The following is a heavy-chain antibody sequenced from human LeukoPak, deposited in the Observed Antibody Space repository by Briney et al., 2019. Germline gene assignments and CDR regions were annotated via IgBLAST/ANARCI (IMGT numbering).Heavy chain of an antibody. D-gene: IGHD6-19*01. CDR1: GFTFDDYT. CDR2: ISWDGGST. CDR3: AKDRSVAGRGPVDY. J-gene: IGHJ4*02. Sequence: GGSLRLSCAASGFTFDDYTMHWVRQAPGKGLEWVSLISWDGGSTYYADSVKGRFTISRDNSKNSLYLQMNSLRTEDTALYYCAKDRSVAGRGPVDYWGQGTLVTVSS. V-gene: IGHV3-43*01.